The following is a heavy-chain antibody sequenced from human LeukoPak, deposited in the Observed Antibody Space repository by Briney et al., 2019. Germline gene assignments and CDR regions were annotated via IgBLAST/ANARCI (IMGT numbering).Heavy chain of an antibody. Sequence: ASVKVSCKVSGYTLTELSMHWVRQAPGKGLEWMGGFDPEDGETIYAQKFQGRVTMTEDTSTDTAYMELSSLRSEDTAVCYCATDGAGSSGSYYKSAFDIWGQGTMVTVSS. CDR1: GYTLTELS. D-gene: IGHD3-10*01. CDR3: ATDGAGSSGSYYKSAFDI. CDR2: FDPEDGET. J-gene: IGHJ3*02. V-gene: IGHV1-24*01.